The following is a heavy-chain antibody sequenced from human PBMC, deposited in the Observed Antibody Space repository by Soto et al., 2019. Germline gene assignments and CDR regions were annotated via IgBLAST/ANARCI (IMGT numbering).Heavy chain of an antibody. Sequence: QVQLVESGGGVVQPGRSLRLSCAASGFTFSSYGMHWVRQAPGKGLDWVAVIWYDGSNKYYADSVKGRFTISRDNSKNTLYLQMNSLRAEDTAVYYCARRSGGGLDYWGQGTLVTVSS. CDR1: GFTFSSYG. CDR3: ARRSGGGLDY. V-gene: IGHV3-33*01. CDR2: IWYDGSNK. J-gene: IGHJ4*02. D-gene: IGHD3-16*01.